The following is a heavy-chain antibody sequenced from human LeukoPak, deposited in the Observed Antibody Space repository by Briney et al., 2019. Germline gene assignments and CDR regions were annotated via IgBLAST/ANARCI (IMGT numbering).Heavy chain of an antibody. CDR1: VYTFTFYC. CDR3: ARGEIDVVVPNWFDT. J-gene: IGHJ5*02. CDR2: INPNSGGA. Sequence: GASVTVSFTSSVYTFTFYCMHWVRQAPGQGREGMGWINPNSGGANYAQKSQGRVTMTRDTSISTAYIELTRIRSDDTAVYYCARGEIDVVVPNWFDTWGQGTLVTVSS. D-gene: IGHD2-2*01. V-gene: IGHV1-2*02.